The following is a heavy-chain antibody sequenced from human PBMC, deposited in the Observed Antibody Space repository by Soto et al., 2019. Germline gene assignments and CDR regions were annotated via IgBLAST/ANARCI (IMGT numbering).Heavy chain of an antibody. D-gene: IGHD2-21*01. Sequence: QVQLVQSGAEVKKPGASVKVSCKASEYRFTSHTIHWVRQAPGQRLEWMGWIIAGSGNTKYSQNFQGILIITRDTSASTAYMELSSLRSEDTAVYYCARLGFCGGESCYPLDSWGQGTMVTVSS. CDR1: EYRFTSHT. V-gene: IGHV1-3*01. CDR2: IIAGSGNT. CDR3: ARLGFCGGESCYPLDS. J-gene: IGHJ3*02.